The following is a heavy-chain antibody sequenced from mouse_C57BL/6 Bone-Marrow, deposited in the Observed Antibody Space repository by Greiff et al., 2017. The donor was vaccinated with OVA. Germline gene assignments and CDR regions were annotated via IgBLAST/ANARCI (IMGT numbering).Heavy chain of an antibody. D-gene: IGHD1-1*01. CDR1: GYTFTSYW. J-gene: IGHJ2*01. CDR2: IYPGSGST. CDR3: ARRAYYGSPPLFDY. V-gene: IGHV1-55*01. Sequence: VQLQQPGAELVKPGASVKMSCKASGYTFTSYWITWVKQRPGQGLEWIGDIYPGSGSTNYNEKFKSKATLTVDTSSSTAYMQLSSLTSEDSVVYYCARRAYYGSPPLFDYWGQGTTLTVSS.